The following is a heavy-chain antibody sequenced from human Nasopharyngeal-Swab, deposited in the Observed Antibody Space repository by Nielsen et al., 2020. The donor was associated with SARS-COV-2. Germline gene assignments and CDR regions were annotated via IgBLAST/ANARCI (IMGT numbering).Heavy chain of an antibody. Sequence: GESLKISCAASEFTFSSYSMNWVRQAPGKGLEWVSSISRSSVYMFYADSVKGRFTISRDNAKNSLYLQMNSLRAEDTAVYYCAKRDDYYESSGLGDWGQGTLVTVSS. J-gene: IGHJ4*02. V-gene: IGHV3-21*04. CDR1: EFTFSSYS. CDR2: ISRSSVYM. CDR3: AKRDDYYESSGLGD. D-gene: IGHD3-22*01.